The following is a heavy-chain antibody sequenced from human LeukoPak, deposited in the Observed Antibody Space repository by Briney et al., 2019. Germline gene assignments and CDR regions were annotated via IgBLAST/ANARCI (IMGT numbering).Heavy chain of an antibody. J-gene: IGHJ4*02. CDR2: MSPNSGIT. CDR1: GYTSTSYD. CDR3: VRTPPNWGADY. V-gene: IGHV1-8*01. Sequence: ASVKVSCKASGYTSTSYDINWVRQATGQGLEWMGWMSPNSGITGYAQKFQGRVTMTRNTAISTAYMELSSLRSEDTAVYYCVRTPPNWGADYWGQGTLVTVSS. D-gene: IGHD7-27*01.